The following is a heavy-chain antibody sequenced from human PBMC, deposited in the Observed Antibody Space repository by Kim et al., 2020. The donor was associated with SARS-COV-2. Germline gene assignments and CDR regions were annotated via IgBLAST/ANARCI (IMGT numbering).Heavy chain of an antibody. Sequence: GGSLRLSCAASGFTFNNYAMSWVRQAPGKGLEWVSGITGGGGSTSYADSVKGLFSISRDTSKNTLSMQMNSLRAEDTAVYYCAKSPGSGWLFDSWGQGALVTVSS. CDR1: GFTFNNYA. CDR2: ITGGGGST. J-gene: IGHJ4*02. CDR3: AKSPGSGWLFDS. V-gene: IGHV3-23*01. D-gene: IGHD6-19*01.